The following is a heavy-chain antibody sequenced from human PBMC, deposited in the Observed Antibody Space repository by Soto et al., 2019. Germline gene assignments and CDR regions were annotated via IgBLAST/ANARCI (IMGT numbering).Heavy chain of an antibody. CDR2: TYYRSRWYN. Sequence: SQTLSLTCAISGDSVSINSAAWNWIRVSPSRGLEWLARTYYRSRWYNDYAVSVRSRITVNPDTSKNQFSLQLTSVTPEDTAVYYCAGTTSHQWYYMDVWGKGTTVTVSS. V-gene: IGHV6-1*01. D-gene: IGHD1-7*01. J-gene: IGHJ6*03. CDR3: AGTTSHQWYYMDV. CDR1: GDSVSINSAA.